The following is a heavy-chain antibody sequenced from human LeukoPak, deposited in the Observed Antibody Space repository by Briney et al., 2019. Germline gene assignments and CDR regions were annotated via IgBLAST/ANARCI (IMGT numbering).Heavy chain of an antibody. D-gene: IGHD5-12*01. J-gene: IGHJ5*02. Sequence: ASVKVSCKASGYTFTSYDINWVRQATGQGLEWMGWMNPNSGNTGYAQKFQGRVTMTRNTSISTAYMELSSLRSEDTAVYYCARGWLRFLNWFDPWGQRTLVTVSS. CDR1: GYTFTSYD. CDR2: MNPNSGNT. CDR3: ARGWLRFLNWFDP. V-gene: IGHV1-8*01.